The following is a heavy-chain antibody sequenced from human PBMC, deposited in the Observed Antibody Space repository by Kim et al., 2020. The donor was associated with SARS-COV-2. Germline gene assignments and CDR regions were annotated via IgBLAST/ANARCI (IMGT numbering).Heavy chain of an antibody. V-gene: IGHV3-11*01. CDR1: GFTFSDYY. J-gene: IGHJ4*02. Sequence: GGSLSLSCVASGFTFSDYYMAWIRQAPGKGLEWVSYISNSGSTIYYADSVKGRFTIPRDDAPNSLFLQMNSLRADDTAVYYCAAGYSLLPILRSLDFWGRGTLVTVS. CDR3: AAGYSLLPILRSLDF. CDR2: ISNSGSTI. D-gene: IGHD4-4*01.